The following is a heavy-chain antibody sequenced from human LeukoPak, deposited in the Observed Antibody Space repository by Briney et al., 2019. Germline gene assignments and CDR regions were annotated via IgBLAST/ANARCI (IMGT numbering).Heavy chain of an antibody. CDR2: IKEDGSEK. CDR3: ASGRQLGY. J-gene: IGHJ4*02. Sequence: QPGRSLRLSCAASGFTFSSYGIHWVRQAPGKGLEWVANIKEDGSEKYYVDSVKGRFTISRDNARNSLYLQMNSLRAEDTAVYYCASGRQLGYWGQGTLVTVSS. D-gene: IGHD6-13*01. V-gene: IGHV3-7*01. CDR1: GFTFSSYG.